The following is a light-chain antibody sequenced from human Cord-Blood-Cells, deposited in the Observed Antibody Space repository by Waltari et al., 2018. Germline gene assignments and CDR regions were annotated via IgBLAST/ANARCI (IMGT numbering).Light chain of an antibody. V-gene: IGLV2-11*01. CDR2: DVS. J-gene: IGLJ3*02. Sequence: QSALTQPRSVSGSPGQSVTISCTGTSSDVGGYNYVSWYQQNPGKAPKLMIYDVSKRPSGVPDRFSCSKSCNTASLTISGLQAEDEADYYCCSYAGSYTVGVFGGGTKLTVL. CDR1: SSDVGGYNY. CDR3: CSYAGSYTVGV.